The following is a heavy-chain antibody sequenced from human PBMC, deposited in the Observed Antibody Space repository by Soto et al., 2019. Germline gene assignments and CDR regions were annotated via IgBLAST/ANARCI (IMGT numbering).Heavy chain of an antibody. J-gene: IGHJ3*02. CDR2: IYYTGRT. CDR1: GVSVSSGDYY. Sequence: SETLSLTCTVSGVSVSSGDYYWSWIRQPPGKGLEWIGYIYYTGRTYYNPSLKSRVIISVDTSKNQFSLKLSSVTAAEKAVYYCARAHYDILAGYPTHAFDIWGQGTMVTVSS. CDR3: ARAHYDILAGYPTHAFDI. D-gene: IGHD3-9*01. V-gene: IGHV4-30-4*01.